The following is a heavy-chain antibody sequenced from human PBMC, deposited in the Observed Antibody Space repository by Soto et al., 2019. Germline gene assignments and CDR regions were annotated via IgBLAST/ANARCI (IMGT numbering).Heavy chain of an antibody. Sequence: GASVKVSCKASGFTFSNYGITWVRQAPGQGLEWMGLISAYNGIANYAQNLQGRVTMTTETSTRTAYMELRSLRSEDTAVYYCASRSGKLPYYFDXWGQGTLVTVSX. J-gene: IGHJ4*02. D-gene: IGHD6-6*01. CDR2: ISAYNGIA. V-gene: IGHV1-18*01. CDR1: GFTFSNYG. CDR3: ASRSGKLPYYFDX.